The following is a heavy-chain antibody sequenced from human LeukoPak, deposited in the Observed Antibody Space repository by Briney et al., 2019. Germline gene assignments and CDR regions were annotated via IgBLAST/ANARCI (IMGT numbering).Heavy chain of an antibody. D-gene: IGHD4-17*01. CDR3: ARNDYGDYGPDY. J-gene: IGHJ4*02. V-gene: IGHV3-30*03. CDR1: GFTFSNSG. CDR2: ISYGGSNK. Sequence: GGSLRLSCAASGFTFSNSGMHWVRQAPGKGLEWVAVISYGGSNKYYADSVKGRFTISRDNSKNTLYLQMNSLRAEDTAVYYCARNDYGDYGPDYWGQGTLVTVSS.